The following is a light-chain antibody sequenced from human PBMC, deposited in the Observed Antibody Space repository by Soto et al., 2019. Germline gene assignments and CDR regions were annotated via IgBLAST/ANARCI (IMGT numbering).Light chain of an antibody. Sequence: AIQMTQSPSSLYASVGDGVTITCRASQGIRNYLGWYQQKPGEAPTLLIYAASNLESGVPSRFSGSGSGTDFTLTISSLPPEDFATYYCLQDYDYPWTFGQGTKVEIK. CDR1: QGIRNY. V-gene: IGKV1-6*01. CDR3: LQDYDYPWT. J-gene: IGKJ1*01. CDR2: AAS.